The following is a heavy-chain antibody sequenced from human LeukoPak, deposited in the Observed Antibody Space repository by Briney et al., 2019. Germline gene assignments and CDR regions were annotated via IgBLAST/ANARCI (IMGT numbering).Heavy chain of an antibody. Sequence: LEWLSYISGNRHTIYYAASVKGRFSISRDNAKKSVYLQMNSLRAEDTAVYYCARDLGYIDYWGQGTLVTVSS. CDR2: ISGNRHTI. CDR3: ARDLGYIDY. V-gene: IGHV3-11*01. J-gene: IGHJ4*02.